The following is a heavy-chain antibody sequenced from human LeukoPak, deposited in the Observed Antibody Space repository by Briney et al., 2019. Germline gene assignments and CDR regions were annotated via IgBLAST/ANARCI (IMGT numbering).Heavy chain of an antibody. J-gene: IGHJ6*03. Sequence: SQTLSLTRTVSGYSISSGYYWGWIRQPPGKGLEWIGSVYHSGSTYYNPSLKSRVTISVDTSKNQFSLKLSSVTAADTAVYYCVIVATGWDYMDVWGKGTTVTISS. D-gene: IGHD5-12*01. V-gene: IGHV4-38-2*02. CDR3: VIVATGWDYMDV. CDR2: VYHSGST. CDR1: GYSISSGYY.